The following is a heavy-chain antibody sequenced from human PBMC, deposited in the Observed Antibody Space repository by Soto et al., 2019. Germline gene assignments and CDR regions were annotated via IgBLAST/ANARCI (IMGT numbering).Heavy chain of an antibody. J-gene: IGHJ4*02. CDR1: GYTFTNYD. Sequence: QVQLVQSGAEVRKPGASVTVSCTASGYTFTNYDINWVRQATGQGLEWMGWMNPNSGNREYAQTFRGRVTLTGDTSISAAFMELSSLTSGYKAVYFCVRGGGYYDGRGNWGREPPDHWGQGTLVTVSS. V-gene: IGHV1-8*01. CDR3: VRGGGYYDGRGNWGREPPDH. CDR2: MNPNSGNR. D-gene: IGHD3-16*01.